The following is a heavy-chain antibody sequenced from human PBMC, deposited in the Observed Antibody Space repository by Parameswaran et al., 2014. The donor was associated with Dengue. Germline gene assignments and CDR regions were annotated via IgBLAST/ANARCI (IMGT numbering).Heavy chain of an antibody. CDR3: ARDRPYDFWSGYKPPIDY. J-gene: IGHJ4*02. Sequence: KWIRQPPGKGLEWVSYISSSGSTIYYADSVKGRFTISRDNAKNSLYLQMNSLRAEDTAVYYCARDRPYDFWSGYKPPIDYWGQGTLVTVSS. V-gene: IGHV3-48*03. D-gene: IGHD3-3*01. CDR2: ISSSGSTI.